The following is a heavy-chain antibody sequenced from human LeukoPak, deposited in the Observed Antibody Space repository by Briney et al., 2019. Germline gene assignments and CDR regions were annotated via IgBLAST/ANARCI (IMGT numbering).Heavy chain of an antibody. CDR1: GGSFSGYY. D-gene: IGHD4-23*01. Sequence: SETLSLTCAVYGGSFSGYYWGWIRQPPGKGLEWVGSIYHSGGTYYNPSLKSRVTISVDTSKNQFSLKLSSVTAADTTVYYCARMDYGGNSETSWGEGTLVSVSS. V-gene: IGHV4-38-2*01. CDR3: ARMDYGGNSETS. J-gene: IGHJ5*02. CDR2: IYHSGGT.